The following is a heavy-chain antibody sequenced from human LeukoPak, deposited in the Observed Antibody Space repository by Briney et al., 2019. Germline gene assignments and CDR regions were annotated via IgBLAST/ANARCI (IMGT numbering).Heavy chain of an antibody. J-gene: IGHJ4*02. D-gene: IGHD3-10*01. CDR2: TSNSGGVT. CDR1: GFTFSSYA. CDR3: ATLYGSGSGGYTSH. V-gene: IGHV3-23*01. Sequence: GGSLRLSCAASGFTFSSYAMTWVRQAPGKGLEWVSATSNSGGVTNYADSVKGRFTMSRDNPKNTLYLQMKSLRADDTAVYYCATLYGSGSGGYTSHWGQGTLVTVSS.